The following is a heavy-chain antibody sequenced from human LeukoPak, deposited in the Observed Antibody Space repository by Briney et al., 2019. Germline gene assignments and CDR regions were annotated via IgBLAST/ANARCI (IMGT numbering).Heavy chain of an antibody. CDR2: IIPIFGTA. CDR3: ARNRDSYDSSGYYYGGY. D-gene: IGHD3-22*01. V-gene: IGHV1-69*05. CDR1: GGTFSSYA. Sequence: GASVKVSCKASGGTFSSYAISWVRQAPGQGLEWMGGIIPIFGTANYAQKFQGRVTITTDESTSTAYMELSSLRSEDTAVYYCARNRDSYDSSGYYYGGYWGQGTLVTVSS. J-gene: IGHJ4*02.